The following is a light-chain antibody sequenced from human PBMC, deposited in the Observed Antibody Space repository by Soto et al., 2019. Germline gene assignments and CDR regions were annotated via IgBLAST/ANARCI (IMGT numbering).Light chain of an antibody. V-gene: IGKV3-11*01. CDR3: QQYGSSPIT. J-gene: IGKJ5*01. CDR2: DAS. Sequence: LSHSLATLSLSTGERASLSCRASQSVSAYLVWNQQKPGQAPRRLIYDASNRATGIPARFSGSGSGTDFTLTISRLEPEDFAVYYCQQYGSSPITFGQRRLLEV. CDR1: QSVSAY.